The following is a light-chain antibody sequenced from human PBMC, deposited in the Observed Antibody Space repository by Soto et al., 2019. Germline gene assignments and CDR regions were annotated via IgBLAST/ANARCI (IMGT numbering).Light chain of an antibody. CDR3: QSYDSSLSGYV. CDR2: ANN. Sequence: QSLLTQPPSVSGAPGQRVTISCTGSSSNIGAGYDVHWYQQLPGTAPKLLIYANNIRPSGVPGRFSGSKSGTSASLAITGLQAEDEADYYCQSYDSSLSGYVFGTGTKVTVL. V-gene: IGLV1-40*01. J-gene: IGLJ1*01. CDR1: SSNIGAGYD.